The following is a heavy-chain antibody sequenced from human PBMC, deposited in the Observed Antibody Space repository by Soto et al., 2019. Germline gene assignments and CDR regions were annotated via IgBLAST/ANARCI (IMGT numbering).Heavy chain of an antibody. Sequence: PSETLSLPCTVSGGSISSSSYYWGWIRQPPGKGLAWIGSIYYSGSTYYNPSLKSRVTIPVDTSKNLFSLKLSSVTAADTAVYYCARPSSYYYYGMNVWGQGTTVTV. CDR2: IYYSGST. CDR3: ARPSSYYYYGMNV. V-gene: IGHV4-39*01. CDR1: GGSISSSSYY. J-gene: IGHJ6*02.